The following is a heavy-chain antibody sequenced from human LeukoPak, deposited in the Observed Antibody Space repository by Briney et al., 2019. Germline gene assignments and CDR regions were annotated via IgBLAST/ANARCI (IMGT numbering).Heavy chain of an antibody. J-gene: IGHJ4*02. D-gene: IGHD3-16*01. CDR2: ISSTSVYT. CDR1: GFTFISYS. Sequence: GGSLRLSCAASGFTFISYSMNWVRQAPGKGLEWVSSISSTSVYTYYADSVKGRFTISRDNAQNSLYLQMNSLRVEDTAVYYCARGLVMGAPRGQGTLVTVSS. CDR3: ARGLVMGAP. V-gene: IGHV3-21*01.